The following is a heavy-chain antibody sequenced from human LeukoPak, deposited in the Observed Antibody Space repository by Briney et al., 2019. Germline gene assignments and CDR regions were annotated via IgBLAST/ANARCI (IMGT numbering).Heavy chain of an antibody. Sequence: GGSLRLSCAASGFTFSSYEMNWVRQAPGKGLQWVSYISSSGSTIYYADSVKGRYTISRDNAKNSLYLQMNSLRAEDTAVYYCARSNLLYYFDYWGQGSLVTVSP. V-gene: IGHV3-48*03. CDR2: ISSSGSTI. CDR3: ARSNLLYYFDY. J-gene: IGHJ4*02. D-gene: IGHD1-14*01. CDR1: GFTFSSYE.